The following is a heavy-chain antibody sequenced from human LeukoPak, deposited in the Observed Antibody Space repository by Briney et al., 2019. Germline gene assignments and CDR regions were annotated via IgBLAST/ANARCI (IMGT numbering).Heavy chain of an antibody. J-gene: IGHJ3*02. CDR3: ARHPQRRGAFDM. Sequence: WETLSLTCAVSGYSISSGYYWGWSRQPPGEGQEWIGSIYHSGSTYYNPSLKSRVTISVDTSKNQFSLKLSSVTAADTAVYYCARHPQRRGAFDMWGQGKVVTVSS. CDR2: IYHSGST. CDR1: GYSISSGYY. V-gene: IGHV4-38-2*01.